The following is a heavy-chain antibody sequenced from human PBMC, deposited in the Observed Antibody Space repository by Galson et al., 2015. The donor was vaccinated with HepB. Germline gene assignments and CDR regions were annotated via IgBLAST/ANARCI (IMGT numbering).Heavy chain of an antibody. V-gene: IGHV3-15*01. D-gene: IGHD3-16*02. CDR2: IKSKTDGGTT. CDR1: GFTFSNAW. CDR3: TTDPLVTAHFDY. Sequence: SLRLSCAASGFTFSNAWMSWVRQAPGKGLEWVGRIKSKTDGGTTDYAAPVKGRFTISRDDSKNALYLQMNSLKTEDTAVYYCTTDPLVTAHFDYWGQGTLVTVSS. J-gene: IGHJ4*02.